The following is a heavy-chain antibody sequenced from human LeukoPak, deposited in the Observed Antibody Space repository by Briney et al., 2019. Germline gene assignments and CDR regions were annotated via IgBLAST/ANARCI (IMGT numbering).Heavy chain of an antibody. J-gene: IGHJ5*02. CDR3: ARAAAAAGLADP. CDR2: INPNSGGT. V-gene: IGHV1-2*02. Sequence: ASVKVSCKASGYTFTGYYMHWVRQAPGQGLEWMGWINPNSGGTNYAQKFQGRVTMTRDTSISTAYMELSRLRSDDTAVYYCARAAAAAGLADPWGQGTLVTLSS. CDR1: GYTFTGYY. D-gene: IGHD6-13*01.